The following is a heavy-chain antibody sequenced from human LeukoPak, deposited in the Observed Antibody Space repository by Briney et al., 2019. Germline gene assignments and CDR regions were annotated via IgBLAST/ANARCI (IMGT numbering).Heavy chain of an antibody. Sequence: PGGSLRLSCAASGFTFSSYSMNWVRQAPGKGLEWVSSISSSSSYIYYADSVKGRFTISRDNAKNSLYLQMNSLRAEATAVYYCAILRSPRFWRGSYYFDYWGQGTLVTVSS. CDR3: AILRSPRFWRGSYYFDY. V-gene: IGHV3-21*01. CDR1: GFTFSSYS. CDR2: ISSSSSYI. D-gene: IGHD3-3*01. J-gene: IGHJ4*02.